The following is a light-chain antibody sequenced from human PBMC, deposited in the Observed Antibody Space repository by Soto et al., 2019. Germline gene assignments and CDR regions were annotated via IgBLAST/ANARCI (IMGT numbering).Light chain of an antibody. Sequence: EIVLTQSPGTLSLSPGEGATLSCRASQSISSSYLAWYQQKPGQAPRLLIYAASSRATGIPDRFSGSGSGTDFTLTISRLEPEDFAVYYCQQYGSSPSWTFGQGTKVEIK. CDR3: QQYGSSPSWT. CDR2: AAS. J-gene: IGKJ1*01. CDR1: QSISSSY. V-gene: IGKV3-20*01.